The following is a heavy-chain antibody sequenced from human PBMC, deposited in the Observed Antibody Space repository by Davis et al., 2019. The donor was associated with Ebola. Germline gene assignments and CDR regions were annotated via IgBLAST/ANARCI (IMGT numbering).Heavy chain of an antibody. Sequence: AASVTVSCKASGYTFTSYGISWVRQAPGQGLEWMGWISAYNGNTNYAQKLQGRVTMTRDTSTSTVYMELSSLTSDDTAVYYCARSTVVNAFDIWGQGTMVTVSS. CDR1: GYTFTSYG. D-gene: IGHD4-23*01. V-gene: IGHV1-18*04. CDR3: ARSTVVNAFDI. CDR2: ISAYNGNT. J-gene: IGHJ3*02.